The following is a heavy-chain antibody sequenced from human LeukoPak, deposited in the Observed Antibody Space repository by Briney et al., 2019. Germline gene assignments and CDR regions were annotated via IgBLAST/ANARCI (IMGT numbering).Heavy chain of an antibody. V-gene: IGHV3-9*01. D-gene: IGHD6-13*01. Sequence: GGSLRLSCAASGFTFDDYAMHWVRQAPGKGLEWVSGISWNSGSIGYADSVKGRFTISRDNAKNSLYLQMNSLRAEDTALYYCATRVRDSSWAHFDYWGQGTLVTVSS. CDR2: ISWNSGSI. CDR3: ATRVRDSSWAHFDY. CDR1: GFTFDDYA. J-gene: IGHJ4*02.